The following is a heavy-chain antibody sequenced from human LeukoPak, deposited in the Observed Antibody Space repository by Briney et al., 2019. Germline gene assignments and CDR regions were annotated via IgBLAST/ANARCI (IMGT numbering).Heavy chain of an antibody. CDR2: ISSSGSTI. CDR1: GFTFSSYE. J-gene: IGHJ3*02. CDR3: ASSITMIVVAKGAFDI. V-gene: IGHV3-48*03. Sequence: GGSLRLSCAASGFTFSSYEMNWVRQAPGKGLEWVSYISSSGSTIYYADSVKGRFTISRDNAKNSLYLQMNSLRAEDTAVYYCASSITMIVVAKGAFDIWGQGTMVTVSS. D-gene: IGHD3-22*01.